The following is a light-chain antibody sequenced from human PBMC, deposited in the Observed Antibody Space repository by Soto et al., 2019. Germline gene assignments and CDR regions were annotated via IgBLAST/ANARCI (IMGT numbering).Light chain of an antibody. CDR1: QSLLHITGETF. CDR3: MQSTQLPPT. CDR2: EVS. V-gene: IGKV2D-29*02. J-gene: IGKJ5*01. Sequence: DVVMTQTPLSLAVAPVQPASVSCNSSQSLLHITGETFLFWYLQKXGQSPQXLSYEVSTRVSGVPDRFSGSGSGTEFTLEISRVETDDVGIYYCMQSTQLPPTFGQGTRLEIK.